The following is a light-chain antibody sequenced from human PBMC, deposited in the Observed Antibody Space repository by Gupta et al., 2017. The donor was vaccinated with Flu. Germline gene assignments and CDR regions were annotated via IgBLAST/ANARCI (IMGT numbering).Light chain of an antibody. V-gene: IGLV2-11*01. CDR3: CSHEGSYTYSV. CDR1: SSDVGGYNY. J-gene: IGLJ3*02. Sequence: QSALTPPRSVSGPPGQPVTISCTGTSSDVGGYNYVSWYQKHQGKEHKGRMYDVTKRPSGVPDRFSGSKSGNTASLTISGLQAEEEGDYYCCSHEGSYTYSVFGGGTKMTVL. CDR2: DVT.